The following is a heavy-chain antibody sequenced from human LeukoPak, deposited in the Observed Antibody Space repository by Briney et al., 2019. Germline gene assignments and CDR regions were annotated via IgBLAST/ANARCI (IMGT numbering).Heavy chain of an antibody. CDR1: GFTVSSNY. D-gene: IGHD2-2*01. Sequence: PGGSLRLSCAASGFTVSSNYMSWVRQAPGKGLEWVSVIYSGGYTYYADSVKGRFTISRDNSKNTLYLQMNSLRAEDTAVYYCALPYCSSTSCLLDYYGMDVWGQGTTVTVSS. CDR2: IYSGGYT. CDR3: ALPYCSSTSCLLDYYGMDV. V-gene: IGHV3-53*01. J-gene: IGHJ6*02.